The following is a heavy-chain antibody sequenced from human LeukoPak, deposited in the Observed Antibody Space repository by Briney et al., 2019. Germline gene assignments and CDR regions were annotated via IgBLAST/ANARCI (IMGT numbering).Heavy chain of an antibody. D-gene: IGHD1-26*01. V-gene: IGHV3-7*01. CDR2: IKLDGSEK. Sequence: PGGSLRLSCAASGFTFSSHWMSWVRQAPGKGLEWVANIKLDGSEKYYVDSVKGRFTISRDNAKNSLYLEMNSLRAEDTAVYYCAGDSLVRVYYGMDVWGQGTTVTVSS. J-gene: IGHJ6*02. CDR1: GFTFSSHW. CDR3: AGDSLVRVYYGMDV.